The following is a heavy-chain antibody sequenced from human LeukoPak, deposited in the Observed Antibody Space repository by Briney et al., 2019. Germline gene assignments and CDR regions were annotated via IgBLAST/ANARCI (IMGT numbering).Heavy chain of an antibody. D-gene: IGHD5-24*01. CDR3: AKYRLIWLTAPVFEY. Sequence: GGSLRLSCAASGFTFGNYWMTWVRQAPGKGLEWVAYMKQDGSEKYYVDSVKGRFSISRENAKNPMYLQMDSLRADDTAVYYCAKYRLIWLTAPVFEYWGQGTLVTVSS. CDR2: MKQDGSEK. V-gene: IGHV3-7*01. CDR1: GFTFGNYW. J-gene: IGHJ4*02.